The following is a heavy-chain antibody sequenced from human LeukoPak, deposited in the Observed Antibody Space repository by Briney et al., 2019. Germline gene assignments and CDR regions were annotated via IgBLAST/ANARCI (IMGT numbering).Heavy chain of an antibody. CDR3: ARDVY. V-gene: IGHV3-7*04. J-gene: IGHJ4*02. Sequence: GGSLRLSCAASGFAFGSYWMSWVRQAPGKGLEWVAAIKGDESEIYYVDSVKGRFTISRDNTKNSLYLQMNNLRAEDTAVFYCARDVYWGQGTLVTVSS. CDR1: GFAFGSYW. CDR2: IKGDESEI.